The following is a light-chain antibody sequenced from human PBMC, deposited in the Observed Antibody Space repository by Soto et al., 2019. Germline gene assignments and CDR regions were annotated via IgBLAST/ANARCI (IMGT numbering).Light chain of an antibody. CDR1: SSNIGSNT. V-gene: IGLV1-44*01. CDR2: SNN. Sequence: QSVLTQPPSASGTPGQRVTISCSGSSSNIGSNTVNWYQQLPGTAPKLLIYSNNQRPSGVPDRFSGSKSGTSASLAISGHQSEDEADYYYAAWDDSLNGWVFGGGTKLTVL. J-gene: IGLJ3*02. CDR3: AAWDDSLNGWV.